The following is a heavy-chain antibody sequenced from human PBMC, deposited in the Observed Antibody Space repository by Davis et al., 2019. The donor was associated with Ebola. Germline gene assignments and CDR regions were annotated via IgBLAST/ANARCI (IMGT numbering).Heavy chain of an antibody. J-gene: IGHJ6*02. V-gene: IGHV1-69*13. CDR1: GGTFSSYA. CDR3: ARVYCGGDCYPLSGGMDV. CDR2: IIPIFGTA. D-gene: IGHD2-21*01. Sequence: AASVKVSCKASGGTFSSYAISWVRQAPGQGLEWMGGIIPIFGTANYAQKFQGRVTITADESTSTAYMEPSSLRSEDTAVYYCARVYCGGDCYPLSGGMDVWGQGTTVTVSS.